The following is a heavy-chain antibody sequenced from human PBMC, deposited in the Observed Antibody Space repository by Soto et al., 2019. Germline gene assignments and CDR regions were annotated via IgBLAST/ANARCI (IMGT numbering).Heavy chain of an antibody. CDR1: GGSISSGGYY. V-gene: IGHV4-31*03. CDR3: ARLWGSDYAFWSGYKLPDY. Sequence: SETLSLTCTVSGGSISSGGYYWSWIRQHPGKGLEWIGYIYYSGSTYYNPSLKSRVTISVDTSKNQFSLKLSSVTAADTAVYYCARLWGSDYAFWSGYKLPDYWGQGTLVTVSS. J-gene: IGHJ4*02. CDR2: IYYSGST. D-gene: IGHD3-3*01.